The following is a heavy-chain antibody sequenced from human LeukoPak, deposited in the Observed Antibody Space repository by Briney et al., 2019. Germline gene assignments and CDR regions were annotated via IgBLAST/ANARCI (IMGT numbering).Heavy chain of an antibody. CDR1: GGSISGYY. J-gene: IGHJ5*02. Sequence: SETLSLTCSVSGGSISGYYWNWIRQPPGKRLEFIGYIYYSGSTNYNPSLKSRVTISVDTSKNQFSLKLSSVTAADTAVYYCARVVVVPAAINWFDPWGQGTLVTVSS. V-gene: IGHV4-59*01. CDR2: IYYSGST. D-gene: IGHD2-2*02. CDR3: ARVVVVPAAINWFDP.